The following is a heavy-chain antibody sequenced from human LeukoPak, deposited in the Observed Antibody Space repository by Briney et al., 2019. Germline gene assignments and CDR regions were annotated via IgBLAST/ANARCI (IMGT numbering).Heavy chain of an antibody. D-gene: IGHD2-21*02. CDR2: IGSSSSYI. J-gene: IGHJ4*02. V-gene: IGHV3-21*01. CDR1: GFTFSSYS. Sequence: PGGSLRLSCAASGFTFSSYSMNWVRQAPGKGLEWVSSIGSSSSYIYYADSVEGRFTISRDNAKNSLYLQMNSLRAEDTAVYYCAREAVVTALDYWGQGTLVTVSS. CDR3: AREAVVTALDY.